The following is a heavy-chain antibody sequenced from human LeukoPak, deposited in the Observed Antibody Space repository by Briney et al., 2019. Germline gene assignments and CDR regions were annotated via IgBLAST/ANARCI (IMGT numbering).Heavy chain of an antibody. Sequence: ASVKVSCKASGYTFTSYDINWVRQATGQGLEWMGWINPNSGGTNYAQKFQGRVTMTRDTSISTAYMELSRLRSDDTAVYYCARDVRYYFDYSGQGTLVTVSS. V-gene: IGHV1-2*02. J-gene: IGHJ4*02. CDR2: INPNSGGT. CDR3: ARDVRYYFDY. CDR1: GYTFTSYD.